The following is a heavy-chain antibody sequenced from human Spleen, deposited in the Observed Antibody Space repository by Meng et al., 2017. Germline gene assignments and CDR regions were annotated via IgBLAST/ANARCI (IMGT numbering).Heavy chain of an antibody. CDR2: ISGDST. V-gene: IGHV3-38-3*01. J-gene: IGHJ4*02. Sequence: GESLKISCAASGFTVSSNYMSWVRQAPGKGLEWVSSISGDSTYYADSGKGRFTISRDNSKNTLHLQMNSLRAEDTAVYYCARDLGGIFAYWVQGALVTVSS. D-gene: IGHD6-13*01. CDR3: ARDLGGIFAY. CDR1: GFTVSSNY.